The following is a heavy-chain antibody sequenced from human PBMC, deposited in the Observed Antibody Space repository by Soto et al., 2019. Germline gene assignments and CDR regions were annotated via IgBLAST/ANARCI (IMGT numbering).Heavy chain of an antibody. V-gene: IGHV3-23*01. D-gene: IGHD3-3*01. CDR3: AKDPVFGVVIIPIYYYYGMDV. J-gene: IGHJ6*02. CDR1: GFNFRSYA. Sequence: GGSLILSCAASGFNFRSYAMSWVRQDPGKGLEWVSAISGSGGSTYYADSVKGRFTISRDNSKNTLYLQMNSLRAEDTAVYYCAKDPVFGVVIIPIYYYYGMDVWGQGTTVTVSS. CDR2: ISGSGGST.